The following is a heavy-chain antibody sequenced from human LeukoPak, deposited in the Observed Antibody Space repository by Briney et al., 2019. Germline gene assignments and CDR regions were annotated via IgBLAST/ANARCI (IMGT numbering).Heavy chain of an antibody. Sequence: QPGRSLRLSCAASGFTFNTYWMHWVRQAPGKGLLWVSRITADGSSTRYADSVKGRFTISRGNAKNTLYLQMNSLRAEDTAVYYCARPISSGSIDYWGQGTLVTVSS. J-gene: IGHJ4*02. CDR1: GFTFNTYW. D-gene: IGHD6-19*01. CDR3: ARPISSGSIDY. CDR2: ITADGSST. V-gene: IGHV3-74*01.